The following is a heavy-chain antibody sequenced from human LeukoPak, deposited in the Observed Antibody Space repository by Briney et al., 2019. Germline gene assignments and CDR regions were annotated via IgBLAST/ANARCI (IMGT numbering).Heavy chain of an antibody. CDR2: INAGNGNT. Sequence: ASVKVSCKASGYTFTSYAMHWVRQAPGQRLEWMGWINAGNGNTKYSQKFQGRVTITRDTSASTAYMELSGLRSEDTAVYYCARASITMVRGNWFDPWGQGTLVTVSS. D-gene: IGHD3-10*01. V-gene: IGHV1-3*01. CDR3: ARASITMVRGNWFDP. CDR1: GYTFTSYA. J-gene: IGHJ5*02.